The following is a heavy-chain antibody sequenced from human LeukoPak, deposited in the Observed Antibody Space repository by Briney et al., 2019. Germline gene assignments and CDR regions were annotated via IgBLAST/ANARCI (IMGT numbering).Heavy chain of an antibody. J-gene: IGHJ5*02. CDR1: GFTFSDYW. CDR3: ARDLYSSNDA. CDR2: IKRDGSEK. D-gene: IGHD6-13*01. Sequence: PGGSLRLSCAASGFTFSDYWMSWVRQAPGKGLEWVANIKRDGSEKYYVDSVKGRFTISRDNAKNSLYLQMSSLRAEDTAVYYCARDLYSSNDAWGQGTLVTVSS. V-gene: IGHV3-7*01.